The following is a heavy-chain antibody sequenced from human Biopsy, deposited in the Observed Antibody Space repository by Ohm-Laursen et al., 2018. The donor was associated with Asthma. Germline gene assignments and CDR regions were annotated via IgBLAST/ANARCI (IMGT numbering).Heavy chain of an antibody. J-gene: IGHJ4*02. CDR1: GGTFSSYA. V-gene: IGHV1-69*13. D-gene: IGHD1-1*01. Sequence: SSVKVSCKASGGTFSSYAISWVRQAPGQGLEWMGGIIPIFGTANYAQKFKGRVTLTEDPSTDTVYMEVSSLRSDDTAVYYRATDLWNPQKDYDYWGQGTLVTVSS. CDR3: ATDLWNPQKDYDY. CDR2: IIPIFGTA.